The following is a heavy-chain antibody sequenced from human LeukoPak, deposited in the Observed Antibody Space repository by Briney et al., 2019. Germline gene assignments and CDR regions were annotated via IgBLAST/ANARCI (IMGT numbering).Heavy chain of an antibody. D-gene: IGHD3-10*01. CDR2: IYPSDSDT. J-gene: IGHJ4*02. CDR1: GHSFTSYW. Sequence: GESLKISCKGSGHSFTSYWIGWVRQMPGKGLEWMGIIYPSDSDTSYSPSFQGQVTISADKSISTAYLQWSSLKASDTAIYYCARQRSRGYYDYWGQGTLVTVSS. V-gene: IGHV5-51*01. CDR3: ARQRSRGYYDY.